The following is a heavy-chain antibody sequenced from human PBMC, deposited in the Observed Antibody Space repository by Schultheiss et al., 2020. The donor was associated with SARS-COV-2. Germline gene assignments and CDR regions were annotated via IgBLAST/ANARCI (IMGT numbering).Heavy chain of an antibody. CDR3: ARDSYYDILTGFYNAGNYFDY. Sequence: GGSLRLSCAASGFTFSSYEMNWVRQAPGKGLEWVAYISSRDNTRHYADSVKGRFTISRDNAKSSLDLKMNSLRAEDTAVYYCARDSYYDILTGFYNAGNYFDYWGQGTLVTVSS. CDR1: GFTFSSYE. D-gene: IGHD3-9*01. CDR2: ISSRDNTR. V-gene: IGHV3-48*03. J-gene: IGHJ4*02.